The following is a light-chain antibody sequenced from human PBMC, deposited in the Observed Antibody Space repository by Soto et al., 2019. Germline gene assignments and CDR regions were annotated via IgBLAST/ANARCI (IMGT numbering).Light chain of an antibody. CDR3: QQSYSNPRT. Sequence: DIQMTQSPSSLSASVGDRVTITCRASENIARYLNWYQQRPGKAPELLISAASSLQSGVPPRFSGGGSGTDFTLPISSLQPEDFATYYCQQSYSNPRTFGQGTKVEIK. CDR1: ENIARY. J-gene: IGKJ1*01. CDR2: AAS. V-gene: IGKV1-39*01.